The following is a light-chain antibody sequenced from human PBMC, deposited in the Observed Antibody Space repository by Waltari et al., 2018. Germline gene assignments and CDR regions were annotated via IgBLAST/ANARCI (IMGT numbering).Light chain of an antibody. CDR1: SSDVGGYNY. Sequence: QSALTQPRSVSGSPGQSVTISCTGTSSDVGGYNYVSWYPQHPGKAPKLMLYDVSKRPSVVPDRFSGSKSGNPASLTISGLQAEEEADYYCCSYAGSYTFGVFGGGTKLTVL. CDR2: DVS. CDR3: CSYAGSYTFGV. J-gene: IGLJ2*01. V-gene: IGLV2-11*01.